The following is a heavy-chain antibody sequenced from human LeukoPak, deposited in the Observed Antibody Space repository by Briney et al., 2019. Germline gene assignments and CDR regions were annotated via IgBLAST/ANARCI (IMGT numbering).Heavy chain of an antibody. CDR3: ARSYGSGSGNWFDP. Sequence: GGSLRLSCTASGFTVSSKFMTWVRQAPGKGLEWVSVIYSGGSTHYADSVKGRFTISRDNSKNTLYLQINSLRAEDTAMYYCARSYGSGSGNWFDPWGQGTLVTVSS. V-gene: IGHV3-53*01. J-gene: IGHJ5*02. D-gene: IGHD3-10*01. CDR1: GFTVSSKF. CDR2: IYSGGST.